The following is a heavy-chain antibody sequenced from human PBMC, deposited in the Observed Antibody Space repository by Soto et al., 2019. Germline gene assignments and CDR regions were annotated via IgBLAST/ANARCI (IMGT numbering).Heavy chain of an antibody. CDR2: IIPIFGTA. CDR1: GGTFSSYA. J-gene: IGHJ3*02. V-gene: IGHV1-69*13. D-gene: IGHD3-16*02. CDR3: ARDPTGGDYVWGSYRPNDAFDI. Sequence: GASVKVSCKASGGTFSSYAISWVRQAPGQGLEWMGGIIPIFGTANYAQKFQGRVTITADESTSTAYMELSSLRSEDTAVYYCARDPTGGDYVWGSYRPNDAFDIWGQGTMVTVSS.